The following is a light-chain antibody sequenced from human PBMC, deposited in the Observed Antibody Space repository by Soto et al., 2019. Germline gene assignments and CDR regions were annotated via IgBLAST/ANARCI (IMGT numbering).Light chain of an antibody. CDR2: AAS. CDR1: QSISRN. V-gene: IGKV1-39*01. Sequence: DIQMTQSPSSLSASVGDRVTITCRASQSISRNLNWYQHKPGKAPKLLIYAASNLQNGVPSRFRGGGTGTEFPLSSNSLQPEDCGTYYCQQSFTTASITFGHGTRLEIK. CDR3: QQSFTTASIT. J-gene: IGKJ5*01.